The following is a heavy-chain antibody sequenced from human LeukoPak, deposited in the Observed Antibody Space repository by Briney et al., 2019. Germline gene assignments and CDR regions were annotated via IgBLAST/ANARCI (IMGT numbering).Heavy chain of an antibody. V-gene: IGHV3-7*01. J-gene: IGHJ4*02. D-gene: IGHD3-22*01. Sequence: QTGGSLRLSCAASGFTFSNYWMSWVRQAPGKGLEWVANIEPDGSEKYYVDSVKGRLTISKDDAKNSLYLQIHSLRADDTAVYYCVRDRFGYSDYWGQGTLVTVSS. CDR1: GFTFSNYW. CDR2: IEPDGSEK. CDR3: VRDRFGYSDY.